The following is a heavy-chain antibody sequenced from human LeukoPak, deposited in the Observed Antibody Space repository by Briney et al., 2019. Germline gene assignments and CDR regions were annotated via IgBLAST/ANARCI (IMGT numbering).Heavy chain of an antibody. CDR1: GGSISSYY. D-gene: IGHD3-22*01. Sequence: SETLSLTCTVSGGSISSYYWSWIRQPPGKGLEWIGYIYYSGSTNYNPSLKSRVTMSVDTSKNQFSLKLSSVTAADTAVYYCARVRESSGYYRENWFDPWGQGTLVTVSS. CDR2: IYYSGST. V-gene: IGHV4-59*12. CDR3: ARVRESSGYYRENWFDP. J-gene: IGHJ5*02.